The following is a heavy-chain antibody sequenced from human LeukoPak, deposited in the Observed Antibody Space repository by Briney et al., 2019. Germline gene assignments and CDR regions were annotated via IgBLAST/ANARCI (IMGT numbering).Heavy chain of an antibody. Sequence: GSLSLSFAASGFPVSSNYMSWVRPAPGKGLEWVSSIYIGGSTYYAYSVKGRFTISRDNPNNTLYLQMHSLRAEDTAVYYCAREISRFGIWGQGTLVTVSS. CDR2: IYIGGST. V-gene: IGHV3-66*01. CDR3: AREISRFGI. CDR1: GFPVSSNY. J-gene: IGHJ4*02. D-gene: IGHD3-16*01.